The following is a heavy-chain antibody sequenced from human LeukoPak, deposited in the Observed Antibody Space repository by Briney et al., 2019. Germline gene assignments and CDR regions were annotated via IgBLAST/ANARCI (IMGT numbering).Heavy chain of an antibody. J-gene: IGHJ5*02. Sequence: ASVKVSCKASGYTFTSYAMHWVRQAPGQRLEWMGWINAGNGNTKYSQEFQGRVTITRDTSASTAYMELSSLRSEDMAVYYCARGLRADSSGYYYRSNWFDPWGQGTLVTVSS. CDR3: ARGLRADSSGYYYRSNWFDP. CDR2: INAGNGNT. V-gene: IGHV1-3*03. CDR1: GYTFTSYA. D-gene: IGHD3-22*01.